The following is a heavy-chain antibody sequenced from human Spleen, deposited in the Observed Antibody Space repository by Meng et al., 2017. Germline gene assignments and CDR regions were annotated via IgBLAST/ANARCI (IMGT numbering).Heavy chain of an antibody. CDR1: GGSISGSYY. J-gene: IGHJ4*02. Sequence: QVQLLESGPGLVKPSGTLSLTCAVSGGSISGSYYWSWIRQPPGKRLEWIGYMYFSGSTNYNPSLKSRVTISVDTSKKQFSLKLNSVTAADTAVYYCARGHYDGYFDSWGQGTLVTVSS. CDR3: ARGHYDGYFDS. D-gene: IGHD3-22*01. CDR2: MYFSGST. V-gene: IGHV4-61*01.